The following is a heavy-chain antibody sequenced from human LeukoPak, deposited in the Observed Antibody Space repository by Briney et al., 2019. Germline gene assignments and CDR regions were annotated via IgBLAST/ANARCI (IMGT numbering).Heavy chain of an antibody. CDR2: ISGNGGGGST. Sequence: GGSLRLSCAASGFTFSSYAMSWVRQAPGKGPEWVSGISGNGGGGSTYYADSVKGRFTISRDNSKNTLYLQMNSLRAEDTAVYYCAKDRKVRSGISMIVVVTRYAFDIWGQGTMVTVSS. CDR1: GFTFSSYA. CDR3: AKDRKVRSGISMIVVVTRYAFDI. V-gene: IGHV3-23*01. D-gene: IGHD3-22*01. J-gene: IGHJ3*02.